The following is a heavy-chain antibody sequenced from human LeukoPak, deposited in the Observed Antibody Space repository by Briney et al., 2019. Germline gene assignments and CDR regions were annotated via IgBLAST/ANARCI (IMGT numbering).Heavy chain of an antibody. CDR2: IYYSGST. CDR3: ARAAAYGATKIDY. CDR1: GGSISSYY. V-gene: IGHV4-59*01. D-gene: IGHD4/OR15-4a*01. Sequence: SETLSLTXTVSGGSISSYYWSWIRQPPGKGLEWIGYIYYSGSTNYNPSLKSRVTISVDTSKNQFSLKLSSVTAADTAAYYCARAAAYGATKIDYWGQGTLVTVSS. J-gene: IGHJ4*02.